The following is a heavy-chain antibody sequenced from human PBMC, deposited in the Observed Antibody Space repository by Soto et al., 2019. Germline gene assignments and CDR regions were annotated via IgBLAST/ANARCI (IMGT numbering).Heavy chain of an antibody. J-gene: IGHJ6*02. D-gene: IGHD2-21*02. CDR2: IYYSGST. Sequence: PSETLSLTCTVSGGSISSYYWSWIRQPPGKGLEWIGYIYYSGSTNDNPSFKSRVTISVDTSKNQFSLKLSSVTAADTAVYYCARDLWGYCGTDCYPLDVWGQGTTVTVS. V-gene: IGHV4-59*01. CDR1: GGSISSYY. CDR3: ARDLWGYCGTDCYPLDV.